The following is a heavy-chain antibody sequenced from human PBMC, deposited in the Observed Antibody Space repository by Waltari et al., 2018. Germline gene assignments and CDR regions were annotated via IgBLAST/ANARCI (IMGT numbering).Heavy chain of an antibody. Sequence: QVQLQESGPGLVKPSETLSLTCTVSGGSISSYYWSWIRQPPGKGLEWIGYIDYSGSTNYNPSPRSRVTISLDTSKNQFSLKLSSVTAADTAVYYCARGGYSSGWVTFFDYWGQGTLVTVSS. D-gene: IGHD6-19*01. CDR3: ARGGYSSGWVTFFDY. CDR2: IDYSGST. CDR1: GGSISSYY. V-gene: IGHV4-59*01. J-gene: IGHJ4*02.